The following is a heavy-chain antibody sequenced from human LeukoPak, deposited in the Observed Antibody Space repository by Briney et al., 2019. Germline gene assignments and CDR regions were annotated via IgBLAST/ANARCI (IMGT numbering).Heavy chain of an antibody. V-gene: IGHV3-48*04. J-gene: IGHJ6*04. CDR3: ARSGCSSTSCYIRLPLV. CDR1: GFTFSRYN. D-gene: IGHD2-2*02. CDR2: INTGSNSI. Sequence: PGGSMRLSCAASGFTFSRYNMDWVRQAPGKGLEWVSYINTGSNSIYYADSVKGRFTISRDNAANSLYLQMNSLRAEDTAVYYCARSGCSSTSCYIRLPLVWGKGTTVTVSS.